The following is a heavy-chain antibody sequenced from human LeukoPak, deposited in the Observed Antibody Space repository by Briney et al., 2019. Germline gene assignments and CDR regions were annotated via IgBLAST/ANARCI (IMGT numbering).Heavy chain of an antibody. CDR3: ARENGDDGLDY. D-gene: IGHD7-27*01. CDR1: GGTFSSYA. V-gene: IGHV1-69*13. CDR2: IIPIFGTA. J-gene: IGHJ4*02. Sequence: SVKVSCKASGGTFSSYAISWVRQAPGQGLEWMGGIIPIFGTANYAQKFQGRVTITADESTSTAYMELRSLRSDDTAVYYCARENGDDGLDYWGQGTLVTVSS.